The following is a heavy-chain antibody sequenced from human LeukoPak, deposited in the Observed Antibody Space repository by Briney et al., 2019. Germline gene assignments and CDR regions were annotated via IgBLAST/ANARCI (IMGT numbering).Heavy chain of an antibody. D-gene: IGHD2-15*01. Sequence: GASAKVSCKASGYAFTSYGISRVRQAPGQGLEWMGWISAYNGNTNYAPKLQGRVTMTTDTSTSTAYMELRSLRSDDTAVYYCAREDCSGGSCYSLSLTPVFHVFDIWGQGTMVTVSS. CDR3: AREDCSGGSCYSLSLTPVFHVFDI. CDR1: GYAFTSYG. V-gene: IGHV1-18*01. J-gene: IGHJ3*02. CDR2: ISAYNGNT.